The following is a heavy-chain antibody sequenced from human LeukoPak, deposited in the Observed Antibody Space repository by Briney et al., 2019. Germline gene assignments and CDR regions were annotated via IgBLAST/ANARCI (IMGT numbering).Heavy chain of an antibody. V-gene: IGHV3-48*04. CDR2: ISSSSSTI. Sequence: GGSLRLSCAASGFTFSSYSMNWVRQAPGKGLEWVSYISSSSSTIYYGDSVKGRFTISRVNAKNSLYLQMNSLRAEDTAVYYCARITYYYGSGSYVDFDYWGQGTLVTVSS. CDR3: ARITYYYGSGSYVDFDY. CDR1: GFTFSSYS. D-gene: IGHD3-10*01. J-gene: IGHJ4*02.